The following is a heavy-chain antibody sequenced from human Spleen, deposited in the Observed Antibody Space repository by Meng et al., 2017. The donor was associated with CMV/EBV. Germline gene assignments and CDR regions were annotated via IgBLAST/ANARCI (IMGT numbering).Heavy chain of an antibody. Sequence: LSCAASGFTFNAYYMTWIRQAPGKGLQWVSYISSSGGTKYYADSVRGRFTISRDNAKNSLYLQMSSLRAEDTAVYYCARAGTEVGDYWGQGTLVTVSS. CDR1: GFTFNAYY. CDR3: ARAGTEVGDY. CDR2: ISSSGGTK. J-gene: IGHJ4*02. V-gene: IGHV3-11*04. D-gene: IGHD1-26*01.